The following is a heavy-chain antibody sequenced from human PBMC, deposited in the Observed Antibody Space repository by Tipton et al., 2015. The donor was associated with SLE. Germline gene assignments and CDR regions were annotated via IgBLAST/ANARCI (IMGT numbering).Heavy chain of an antibody. V-gene: IGHV4-59*01. J-gene: IGHJ4*02. Sequence: GLVKPSETLSLTCTVSNGSISSYYWSWIRQPPGKGLEWLGYISYGNTKYNPSLRSRLTISVDTSKNQFSLRLGSVTAADTAVYYCARSTTTMNLPRFDFWGLGTLVTVSS. CDR1: NGSISSYY. D-gene: IGHD4-17*01. CDR3: ARSTTTMNLPRFDF. CDR2: ISYGNT.